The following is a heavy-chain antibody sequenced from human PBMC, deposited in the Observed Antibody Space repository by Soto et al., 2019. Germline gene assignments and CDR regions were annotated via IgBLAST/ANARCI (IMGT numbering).Heavy chain of an antibody. J-gene: IGHJ4*02. CDR3: ARDQAVALQGAFDY. CDR2: IIPIFGTA. Sequence: SVKVSCKASGGTFSSYAISWVRQAPGQGLEWMGGIIPIFGTANDAQKFQGRVTITADESTSTAYMELSSLRSEDTAVYYCARDQAVALQGAFDYWGQGTLVTVSS. D-gene: IGHD6-19*01. CDR1: GGTFSSYA. V-gene: IGHV1-69*13.